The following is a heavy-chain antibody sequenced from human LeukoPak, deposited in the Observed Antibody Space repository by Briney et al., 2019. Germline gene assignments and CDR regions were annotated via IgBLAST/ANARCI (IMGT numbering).Heavy chain of an antibody. CDR1: GFTFSSYW. CDR2: ISTDGSTT. Sequence: GGSLRLSCAASGFTFSSYWMHWVRQAPGKGLVWVSRISTDGSTTTYADSVKGRFTISRENAKNSLYLQMNSLRAEDTAVYYCVRDRPDYGAERFDYWGQGTLLTVSS. D-gene: IGHD4-17*01. CDR3: VRDRPDYGAERFDY. J-gene: IGHJ4*02. V-gene: IGHV3-74*01.